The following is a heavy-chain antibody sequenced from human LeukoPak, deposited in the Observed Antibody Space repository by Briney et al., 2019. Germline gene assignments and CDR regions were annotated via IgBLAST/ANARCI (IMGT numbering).Heavy chain of an antibody. CDR1: GFTFSSYA. J-gene: IGHJ4*02. CDR2: ISGSGGST. CDR3: ARGIAAAGTGY. V-gene: IGHV3-23*01. Sequence: PGGSLRLSCAASGFTFSSYAMSWVRQAPGKGLEWVSAISGSGGSTYYADSVKGRFTISRDNSKNTLYLQMNSLRAGDTAVYYCARGIAAAGTGYWGQGTLVTVSS. D-gene: IGHD6-13*01.